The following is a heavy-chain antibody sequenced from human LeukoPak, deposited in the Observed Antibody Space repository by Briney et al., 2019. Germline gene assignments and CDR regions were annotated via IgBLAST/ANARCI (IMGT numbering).Heavy chain of an antibody. CDR1: GFMFSSNW. V-gene: IGHV3-7*03. CDR3: AREGRSLQTY. J-gene: IGHJ4*02. D-gene: IGHD5-24*01. Sequence: GGSLRLSCAASGFMFSSNWMSWVRLAPGKGLEWVANIKEDGTETYYVDSVKGRFTISRDNAKNSLYLQMNSLRVEDTAVYYCAREGRSLQTYWGQGTLVTVSS. CDR2: IKEDGTET.